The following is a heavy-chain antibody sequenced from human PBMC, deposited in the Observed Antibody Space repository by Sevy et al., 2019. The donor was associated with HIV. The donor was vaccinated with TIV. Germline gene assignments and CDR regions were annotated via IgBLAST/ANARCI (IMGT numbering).Heavy chain of an antibody. CDR2: IYYSGPT. J-gene: IGHJ3*02. D-gene: IGHD3-9*01. V-gene: IGHV4-59*13. Sequence: SETLSLTCSVSAGSISSYYWSWIRQPPGKGLEWIGYIYYSGPTDYNPSLKSRVTISQDKSKKVFSLRLRSVTAADTAVYYCARDNAILTPRAFDIWGQGTMVTVSS. CDR3: ARDNAILTPRAFDI. CDR1: AGSISSYY.